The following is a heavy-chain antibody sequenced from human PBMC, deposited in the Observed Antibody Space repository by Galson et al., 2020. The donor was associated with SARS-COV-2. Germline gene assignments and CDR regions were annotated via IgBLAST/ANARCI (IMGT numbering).Heavy chain of an antibody. J-gene: IGHJ4*02. CDR1: GFTFSSYW. CDR3: ARGDMGNDYFDY. Sequence: GGSLRLSCAASGFTFSSYWMHWVRQAPGKGLVWVSRIYSEGSSTSYADSVKGRFTISGDDAKNTLYLQMNSLRAEDTAVYYCARGDMGNDYFDYWGQGTLVTVSS. V-gene: IGHV3-74*01. CDR2: IYSEGSST. D-gene: IGHD7-27*01.